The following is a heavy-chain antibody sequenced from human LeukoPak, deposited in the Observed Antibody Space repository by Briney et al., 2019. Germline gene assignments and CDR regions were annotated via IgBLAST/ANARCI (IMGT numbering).Heavy chain of an antibody. CDR1: GFTFNTYW. Sequence: PGGSLRLSCAASGFTFNTYWMRWVRQAPGKGLEGLANIKEDGSRDYYVESVKGGFTISKDNAKTSLYLQLSSLRAGDTAVYYCARDTKGGYFDLWGQGTLVTVSS. V-gene: IGHV3-7*01. CDR2: IKEDGSRD. CDR3: ARDTKGGYFDL. J-gene: IGHJ4*02.